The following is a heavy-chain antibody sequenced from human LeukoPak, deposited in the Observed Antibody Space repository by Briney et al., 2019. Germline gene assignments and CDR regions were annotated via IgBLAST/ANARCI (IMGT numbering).Heavy chain of an antibody. Sequence: PSETLSLTCAVYGGSFSGYYRSWIRQPPGKGLEWIGEINHSGSTNYNPSLKSRVTISVDTSKNQFSLKLSSVTAADTAVYYCARAPLDILTGYYHRSFDYWGQGTLVTVSS. CDR2: INHSGST. V-gene: IGHV4-34*01. J-gene: IGHJ4*02. CDR1: GGSFSGYY. CDR3: ARAPLDILTGYYHRSFDY. D-gene: IGHD3-9*01.